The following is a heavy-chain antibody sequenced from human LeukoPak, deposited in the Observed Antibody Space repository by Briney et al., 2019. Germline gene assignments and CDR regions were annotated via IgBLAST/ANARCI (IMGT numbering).Heavy chain of an antibody. D-gene: IGHD3-22*01. Sequence: SETLSLTCAVSGGSISSSNWWSWVRQPPGKGLEWIGEINHSGSTNYNPSLKSRVTISVDTSKNQFSLKLSSVTAADTAVYYRARRPRYDSSGYYYRQLGLFDYWGQGTLVTVSS. CDR3: ARRPRYDSSGYYYRQLGLFDY. V-gene: IGHV4-4*02. CDR2: INHSGST. CDR1: GGSISSSNW. J-gene: IGHJ4*02.